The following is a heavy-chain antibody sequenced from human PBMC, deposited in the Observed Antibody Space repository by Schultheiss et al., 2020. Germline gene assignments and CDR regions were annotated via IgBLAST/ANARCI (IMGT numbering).Heavy chain of an antibody. CDR3: AKDTVTTSPDY. CDR2: ISYDGSNK. V-gene: IGHV3-30*18. CDR1: GFTFSSYG. D-gene: IGHD4-17*01. Sequence: GGSLRLSCAASGFTFSSYGMHWVRQAPGKGLEWVAVISYDGSNKYYADSVKGRFTISRDNSKNTLYLQMNSLRAEDTAVYYCAKDTVTTSPDYWGKGTLVTGSS. J-gene: IGHJ4*02.